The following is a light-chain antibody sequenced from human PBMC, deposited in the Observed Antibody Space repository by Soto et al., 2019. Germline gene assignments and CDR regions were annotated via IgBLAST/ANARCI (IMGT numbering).Light chain of an antibody. CDR2: EVR. CDR1: SSDVGGYNF. CDR3: SSYTTNSPYV. J-gene: IGLJ1*01. Sequence: QSALTQPASVSGSPGQSVTISCTGTSSDVGGYNFVSWYQQHPGKAPKLMIYEVRNRPSGVSNRFSASKSGNTASLTISGLQADAEDDYYCSSYTTNSPYVFGTGTKLTVL. V-gene: IGLV2-14*01.